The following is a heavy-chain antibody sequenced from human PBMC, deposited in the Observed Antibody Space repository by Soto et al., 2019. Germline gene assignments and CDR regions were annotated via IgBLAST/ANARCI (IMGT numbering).Heavy chain of an antibody. J-gene: IGHJ4*02. Sequence: QVQLQESGPGLVKPSGTLSLTCDVSGGSISSSNWWSWDRQPPGKGLEWIGEIYHSGSTNYNPSLKSRVTISVDKSKNQFSLKLSSVTAADTAVYYCARALLLPAAMQPLDCWGQGTLVTVSS. CDR1: GGSISSSNW. CDR3: ARALLLPAAMQPLDC. CDR2: IYHSGST. V-gene: IGHV4-4*02. D-gene: IGHD2-2*01.